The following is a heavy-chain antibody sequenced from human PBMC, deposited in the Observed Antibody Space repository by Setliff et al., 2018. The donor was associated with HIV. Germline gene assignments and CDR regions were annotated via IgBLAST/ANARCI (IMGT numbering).Heavy chain of an antibody. D-gene: IGHD4-17*01. Sequence: SETLSLTCTVSGGSISSGDYYWSWIRQHPGKGLEWIGYIYYSGSTYYNPSLKSRVTISVDTSKNQFFLKLSSVTAADTAVYYCAEGGLGGGDYYGVVVYWGQGTLVTVSS. J-gene: IGHJ4*02. V-gene: IGHV4-31*03. CDR2: IYYSGST. CDR3: AEGGLGGGDYYGVVVY. CDR1: GGSISSGDYY.